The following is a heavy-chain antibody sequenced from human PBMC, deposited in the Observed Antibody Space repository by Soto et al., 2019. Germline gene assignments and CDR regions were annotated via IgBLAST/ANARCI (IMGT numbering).Heavy chain of an antibody. J-gene: IGHJ6*02. CDR3: ARDRGAYGMDV. CDR1: GYTFTSYG. Sequence: QVQLVQSGAEVKKPGASVKVSCKASGYTFTSYGISWVRQAPGQGLEWMGWISAYNGNTNYAQKRQGRVTMTTATSRSTAYMGLRSLRSDDTAVYYCARDRGAYGMDVWGQGTTVTVSS. CDR2: ISAYNGNT. V-gene: IGHV1-18*01.